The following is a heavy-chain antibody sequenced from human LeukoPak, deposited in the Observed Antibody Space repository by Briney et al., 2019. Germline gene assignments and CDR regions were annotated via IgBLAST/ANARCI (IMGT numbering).Heavy chain of an antibody. V-gene: IGHV1-69*05. J-gene: IGHJ4*02. CDR3: ARVSSSSNFDY. CDR2: IIPIFGTA. CDR1: GGTFSSYA. D-gene: IGHD6-6*01. Sequence: ASVKVSCKASGGTFSSYAISWVRQAPGQGLEWMGGIIPIFGTANYAQKFQGRVTMTRDTSTSTVYMELSSLRSEDTAVYYCARVSSSSNFDYWGQGTLVTVSS.